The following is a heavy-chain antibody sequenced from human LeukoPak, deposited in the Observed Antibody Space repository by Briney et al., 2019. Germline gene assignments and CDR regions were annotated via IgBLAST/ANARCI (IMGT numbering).Heavy chain of an antibody. CDR3: ARASGSYYPYYYYYGMDV. J-gene: IGHJ6*02. Sequence: SETLSLTCTVPGGSISHYYWSWIRQPPGKGLEWIGYIHYSGTTNYNPSLKSRVTISVDTSKNQFSLKLSSVTAADTAVYYCARASGSYYPYYYYYGMDVWGQGTTVTVSS. V-gene: IGHV4-59*01. CDR2: IHYSGTT. D-gene: IGHD1-26*01. CDR1: GGSISHYY.